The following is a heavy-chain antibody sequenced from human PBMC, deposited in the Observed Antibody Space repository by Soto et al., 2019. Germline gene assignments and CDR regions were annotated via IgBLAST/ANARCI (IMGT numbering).Heavy chain of an antibody. CDR1: GFTFSRDA. CDR2: ISYDGSNK. V-gene: IGHV3-30-3*01. Sequence: GGSLRLSCAASGFTFSRDAMQWVRQAQGKGLEWVAVISYDGSNKYYADSVKGRFTISRDNSKNTLYLQMNSLRAEDTAVYYCARDGIPASVTMIVVVTQPAYDFDYWGQGTLVTVSS. CDR3: ARDGIPASVTMIVVVTQPAYDFDY. J-gene: IGHJ4*02. D-gene: IGHD3-22*01.